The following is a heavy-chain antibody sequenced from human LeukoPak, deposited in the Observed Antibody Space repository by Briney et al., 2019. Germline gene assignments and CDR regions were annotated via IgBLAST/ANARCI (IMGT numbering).Heavy chain of an antibody. CDR2: ISSSSSYI. CDR1: GFTFSSYS. V-gene: IGHV3-21*01. D-gene: IGHD6-19*01. CDR3: ARAVAGTFSLFDP. Sequence: GGSLRLSCAASGFTFSSYSMNRVRQAPGKGLEWVSSISSSSSYIYYADSVKGRFTISRDNAKNSLYLQMNSLRAEDTAVYYCARAVAGTFSLFDPWGQGTLVTVSS. J-gene: IGHJ5*02.